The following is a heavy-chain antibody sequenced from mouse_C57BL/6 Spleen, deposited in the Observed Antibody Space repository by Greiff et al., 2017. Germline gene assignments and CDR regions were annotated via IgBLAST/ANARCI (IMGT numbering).Heavy chain of an antibody. D-gene: IGHD1-1*01. J-gene: IGHJ2*01. V-gene: IGHV1-82*01. CDR1: GYAFSSSW. CDR2: IYPGDGDT. Sequence: QVQLKESGPELVKPGASVKISCKASGYAFSSSWMNWVKQRPGKGLEWIGRIYPGDGDTNYNGKFKGKATLTADKSSSTAYMQLSSLTSEDSAVYFCAKSNTVGFDYWGQGNTITVSS. CDR3: AKSNTVGFDY.